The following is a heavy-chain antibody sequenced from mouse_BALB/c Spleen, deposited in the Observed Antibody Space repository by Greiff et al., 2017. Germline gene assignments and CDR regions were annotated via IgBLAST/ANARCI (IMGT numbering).Heavy chain of an antibody. J-gene: IGHJ3*01. D-gene: IGHD3-1*01. CDR3: ARGGALEGFAY. CDR1: GFTFSSFG. V-gene: IGHV5-17*02. Sequence: EVQLVESGGGLVQPGGSRKLSCAASGFTFSSFGMHWVRQAPEKGLGWVAYISSGSSTIYYADTVKGRFTISSDKPKNTLFLQMTSLRSEDTAMYYCARGGALEGFAYWGQGTLVTVSA. CDR2: ISSGSSTI.